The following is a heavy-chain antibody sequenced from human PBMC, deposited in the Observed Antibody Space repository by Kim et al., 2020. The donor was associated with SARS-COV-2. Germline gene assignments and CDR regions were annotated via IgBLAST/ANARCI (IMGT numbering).Heavy chain of an antibody. CDR1: GYSFTSYW. CDR3: ARRGRAAAGFDP. J-gene: IGHJ5*02. V-gene: IGHV5-10-1*01. Sequence: GESLQISCKGSGYSFTSYWISWVRQMPGKGLEWMGRINPSDSYTNYSPSFQGHVTISADKSISTAYLQWSSLKASDTAMYYCARRGRAAAGFDPWGQGTLVTVSS. CDR2: INPSDSYT. D-gene: IGHD6-13*01.